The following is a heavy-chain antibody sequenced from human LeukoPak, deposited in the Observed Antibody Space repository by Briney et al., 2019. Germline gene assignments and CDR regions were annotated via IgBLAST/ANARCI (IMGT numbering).Heavy chain of an antibody. J-gene: IGHJ6*02. V-gene: IGHV3-9*01. CDR2: ISWNSDSI. CDR3: AKDMNYYGMDV. CDR1: GFTFDDYA. Sequence: PGGSLRLSCAASGFTFDDYAMHWVRQAPGKGLEWVSGISWNSDSIGYADPVKGRFTISRDNAKNSLYLQMNSLRAEDTALYYCAKDMNYYGMDVWGQGTTVTVSS.